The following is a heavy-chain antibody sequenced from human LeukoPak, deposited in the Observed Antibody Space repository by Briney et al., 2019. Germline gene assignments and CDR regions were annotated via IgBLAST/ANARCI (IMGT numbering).Heavy chain of an antibody. V-gene: IGHV3-30*18. J-gene: IGHJ4*02. CDR1: GFTFSTYG. Sequence: PGRSLSLSCAASGFTFSTYGMHWVRQAPGKGPEWVGVISNDGSNKYHAEPVKGRFTISRDNSKNTLYLQMNSLRAEDTAVYYCAKDEGHCSGGSCYRQDYWGQGTLVTVSS. CDR2: ISNDGSNK. D-gene: IGHD2-15*01. CDR3: AKDEGHCSGGSCYRQDY.